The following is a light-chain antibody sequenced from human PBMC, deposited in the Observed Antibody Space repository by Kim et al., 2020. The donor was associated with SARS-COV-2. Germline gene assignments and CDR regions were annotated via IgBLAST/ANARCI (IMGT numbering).Light chain of an antibody. CDR3: AAWDGTLNGRV. Sequence: QSVLTQPPSASGTPGQRVTMSCSGSNSNLGSNSVHWYQHLPGTAPKLLIYNDNQRPSGVPDRFSGSKSATSASLVISGLPSEDEADYYCAAWDGTLNGRVFGGGTQRTVL. CDR2: NDN. J-gene: IGLJ3*02. CDR1: NSNLGSNS. V-gene: IGLV1-44*01.